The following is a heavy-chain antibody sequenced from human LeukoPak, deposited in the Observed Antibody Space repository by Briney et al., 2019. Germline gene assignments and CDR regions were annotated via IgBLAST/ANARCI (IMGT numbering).Heavy chain of an antibody. CDR3: ATDPSGGVQSPNDY. J-gene: IGHJ4*02. CDR1: GFTFSSYA. D-gene: IGHD3-16*01. CDR2: ISYDGSNK. V-gene: IGHV3-30-3*01. Sequence: PGGSLRLSCAASGFTFSSYAMHWVRQAPGKGLEWVAVISYDGSNKYYADSVKGRFTISRDNSKNTLYLQMSSLRSEDTAVYYCATDPSGGVQSPNDYWGQGTLVTVSS.